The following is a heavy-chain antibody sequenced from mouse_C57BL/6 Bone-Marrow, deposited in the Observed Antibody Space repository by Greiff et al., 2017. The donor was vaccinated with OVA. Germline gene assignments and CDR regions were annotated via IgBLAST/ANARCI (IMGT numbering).Heavy chain of an antibody. CDR2: ISDGGSYT. D-gene: IGHD2-5*01. J-gene: IGHJ3*01. Sequence: EVKVVESGGGLVKPGGSLKLSCAASGFTFSSYAMSWVRQTPEKRLEWVATISDGGSYTYYQDNVKGRFTISRDNAKNNLYLQMSHLKSEDTAMYYCARDTIVTPWFAYWGQGTLVTVSA. CDR3: ARDTIVTPWFAY. V-gene: IGHV5-4*01. CDR1: GFTFSSYA.